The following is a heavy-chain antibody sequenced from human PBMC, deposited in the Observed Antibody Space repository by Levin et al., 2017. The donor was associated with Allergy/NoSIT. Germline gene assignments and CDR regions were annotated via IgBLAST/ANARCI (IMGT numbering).Heavy chain of an antibody. CDR2: TYYRSKWYN. D-gene: IGHD2-15*01. CDR1: GDSVSSNSAA. Sequence: SETLSLTCAISGDSVSSNSAAWNWIRQSPSRGLEWLGRTYYRSKWYNDYAVSVKSRITINPDTSKNQFSLQLNSVTPEDTAVYYCVGVVADIGAFDIWGQGTMVTVSS. V-gene: IGHV6-1*01. J-gene: IGHJ3*02. CDR3: VGVVADIGAFDI.